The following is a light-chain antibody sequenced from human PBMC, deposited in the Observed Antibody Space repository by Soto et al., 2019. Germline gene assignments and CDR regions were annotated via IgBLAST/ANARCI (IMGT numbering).Light chain of an antibody. V-gene: IGLV2-23*01. CDR1: SSDVGSYNL. Sequence: QSALPQPASVSGSPGQSITISCTGTSSDVGSYNLVSWYQQHPGKAPKLMIYEGSKRPSGVSNRFSGSKSGNTASLTISGLQAEDEADYYCCSYAGSSSHVVFGGGTKVTVL. CDR3: CSYAGSSSHVV. J-gene: IGLJ2*01. CDR2: EGS.